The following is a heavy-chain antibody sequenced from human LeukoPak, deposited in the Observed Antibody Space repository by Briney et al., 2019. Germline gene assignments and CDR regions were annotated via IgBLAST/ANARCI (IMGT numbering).Heavy chain of an antibody. D-gene: IGHD3-10*01. CDR1: GFTFSSYS. CDR3: AKPLVRGVIEGAFDI. CDR2: ISSSSSYI. V-gene: IGHV3-21*04. Sequence: SGGSLRLSCAASGFTFSSYSMNWVRQAPGKGLEWVSSISSSSSYIYYADSVKGRFTISRDNAKNSLYLQMNSLRAEDTAVYYCAKPLVRGVIEGAFDIWGQGTMVTVSS. J-gene: IGHJ3*02.